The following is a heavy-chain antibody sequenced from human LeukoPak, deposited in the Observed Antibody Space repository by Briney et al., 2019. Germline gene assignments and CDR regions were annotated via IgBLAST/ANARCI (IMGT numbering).Heavy chain of an antibody. V-gene: IGHV1-2*02. J-gene: IGHJ4*02. Sequence: ASVKVSCKASGYSFTGYYIHWVRQAPGQGLEWMGWINPNSGGTNYAQKFQGRVTMTRDTSTSTVYMELSSLRSEDTAVYYCAREGVAATGLDYWGQGTLVTVSS. CDR1: GYSFTGYY. CDR3: AREGVAATGLDY. CDR2: INPNSGGT. D-gene: IGHD6-13*01.